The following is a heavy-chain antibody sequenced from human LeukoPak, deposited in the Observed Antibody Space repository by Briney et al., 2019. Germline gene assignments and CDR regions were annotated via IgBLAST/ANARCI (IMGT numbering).Heavy chain of an antibody. CDR3: ARDQYDTWSRRGNFDS. J-gene: IGHJ4*02. CDR1: GFTFSSYT. V-gene: IGHV3-30-3*01. Sequence: GGSLRLSCAASGFTFSSYTMHWVRQAPGKGLEWVAVISYDGSSKYYGDSVKGRFTISRDNSKNTLYLQMNSLRVEDTAVFYCARDQYDTWSRRGNFDSWGQGTLVIVSS. CDR2: ISYDGSSK. D-gene: IGHD3-3*01.